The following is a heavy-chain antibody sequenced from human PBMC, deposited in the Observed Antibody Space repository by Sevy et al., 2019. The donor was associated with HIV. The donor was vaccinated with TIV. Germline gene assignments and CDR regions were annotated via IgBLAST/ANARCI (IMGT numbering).Heavy chain of an antibody. Sequence: GGSLRLSCAASGFTFSSYSMNWVRQAPGKGLEWVSSISSSSSYIYYADSVKGRFTISRDNAKNSLYLQMNSLRAEDTAVYYCASTGDCSGGSCYHDAFDIWGQGTMVTVSS. J-gene: IGHJ3*02. CDR3: ASTGDCSGGSCYHDAFDI. D-gene: IGHD2-15*01. CDR1: GFTFSSYS. V-gene: IGHV3-21*01. CDR2: ISSSSSYI.